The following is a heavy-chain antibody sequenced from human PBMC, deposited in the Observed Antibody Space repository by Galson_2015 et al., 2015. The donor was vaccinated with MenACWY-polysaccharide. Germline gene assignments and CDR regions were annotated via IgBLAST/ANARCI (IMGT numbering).Heavy chain of an antibody. V-gene: IGHV3-7*01. J-gene: IGHJ4*02. CDR1: GFTFNTYW. CDR3: ATWFQNSSGWGIDY. Sequence: SLRLSCAASGFTFNTYWMTRVRQAPGKGLQWVANINKDGSGRYYVDSVRGRFTVSRDNAKPSLYLQMNSLRAEDTAVYYCATWFQNSSGWGIDYWGQGTLVTVSS. CDR2: INKDGSGR. D-gene: IGHD6-25*01.